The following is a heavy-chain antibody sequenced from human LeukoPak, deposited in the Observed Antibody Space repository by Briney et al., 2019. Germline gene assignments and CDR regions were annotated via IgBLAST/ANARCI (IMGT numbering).Heavy chain of an antibody. Sequence: GGSLRLSCAASGFTSSTCAMTWVRQIPGKGLEWVSAITTTGITTYYADSVKGRFTISRDNSKNTLYLQMDSLRAEDTAVYFCASRVNWGSWYFDLWGRGTLVTVS. J-gene: IGHJ2*01. CDR1: GFTSSTCA. CDR2: ITTTGITT. V-gene: IGHV3-23*01. D-gene: IGHD7-27*01. CDR3: ASRVNWGSWYFDL.